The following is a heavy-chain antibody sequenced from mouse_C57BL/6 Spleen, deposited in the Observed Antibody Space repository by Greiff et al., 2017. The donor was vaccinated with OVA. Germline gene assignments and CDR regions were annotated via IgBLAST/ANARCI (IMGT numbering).Heavy chain of an antibody. J-gene: IGHJ3*01. Sequence: EVQVVESGPELVKPGASVKISCKASGYSFTGYYMNWVKQSPEKSLEWIGEINPSTGGTTYNQKFKAKATLTVDKSSSTAYMQLKSLTSEDSAVYYCARSRDGYYTWFAYWGQGTLVTVSA. CDR2: INPSTGGT. V-gene: IGHV1-42*01. CDR3: ARSRDGYYTWFAY. CDR1: GYSFTGYY. D-gene: IGHD2-3*01.